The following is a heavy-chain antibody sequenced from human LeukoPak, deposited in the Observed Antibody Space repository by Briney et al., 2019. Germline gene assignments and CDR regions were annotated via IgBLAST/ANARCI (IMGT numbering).Heavy chain of an antibody. V-gene: IGHV4-34*01. Sequence: SETLSLTCAVYGGSFSGYYWSWIRQPPGKGLEWIGEINHSGSTNYNPSLKSRVTISVDTSKNQSSLKLSSVTAADTAVYYCARVLRYCSSTSCRDYWGQGTLVTVSS. CDR1: GGSFSGYY. CDR3: ARVLRYCSSTSCRDY. D-gene: IGHD2-2*01. CDR2: INHSGST. J-gene: IGHJ4*02.